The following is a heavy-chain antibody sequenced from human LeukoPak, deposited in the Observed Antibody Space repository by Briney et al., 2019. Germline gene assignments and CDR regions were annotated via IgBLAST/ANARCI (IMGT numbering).Heavy chain of an antibody. CDR3: ARGGYSGSRRYYYYYMDV. Sequence: ASVKVSCKASGYTFTGYYMHWVRQAPGQGLEWMGWINPNSGSTNYAQKFQGRVTMTRDTSISTAYMELSRLRSDDTAVYYCARGGYSGSRRYYYYYMDVWGKGTTVTISS. D-gene: IGHD1-26*01. CDR1: GYTFTGYY. V-gene: IGHV1-2*02. J-gene: IGHJ6*03. CDR2: INPNSGST.